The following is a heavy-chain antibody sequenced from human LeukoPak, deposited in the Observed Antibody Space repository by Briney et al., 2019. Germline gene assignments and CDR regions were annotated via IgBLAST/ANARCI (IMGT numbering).Heavy chain of an antibody. Sequence: GGSLRLSCAASGFTFSNYAMHWVRQAPGKGLEYVSAISSNGGSTYYANSVEGRFTISRDNSKNTLYLQMGSLRAEDMAVYYCARDLRLKELAYCGGDCLDYWGQGTLVTVSS. D-gene: IGHD2-21*02. CDR1: GFTFSNYA. J-gene: IGHJ4*02. CDR3: ARDLRLKELAYCGGDCLDY. V-gene: IGHV3-64*01. CDR2: ISSNGGST.